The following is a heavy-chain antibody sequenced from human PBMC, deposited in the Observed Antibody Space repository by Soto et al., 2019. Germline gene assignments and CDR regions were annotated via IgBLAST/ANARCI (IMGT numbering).Heavy chain of an antibody. CDR3: AKARHSTSWYGLEADF. CDR2: ISYGGDNK. J-gene: IGHJ4*02. D-gene: IGHD6-13*01. V-gene: IGHV3-30*09. CDR1: GFIFSDYA. Sequence: QVQLVESGGGVVQPGRSLRLSCAASGFIFSDYAMHWVRQDPGKGREWVAVISYGGDNKYYADSVRGRFAISRDNLKNTLDLQMNSLNPEDTAMYHCAKARHSTSWYGLEADFWGQGTLVTVSS.